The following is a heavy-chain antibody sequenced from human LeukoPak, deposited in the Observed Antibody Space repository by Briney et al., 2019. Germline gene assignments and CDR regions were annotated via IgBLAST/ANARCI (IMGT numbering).Heavy chain of an antibody. J-gene: IGHJ5*02. V-gene: IGHV1-2*02. D-gene: IGHD4-11*01. Sequence: GASVKVSCKASGYTFTGYYMHWVRQAPGQGLEWMGWINPNSGGTNYAQKFQGRVTMTRDTSISTAYMELSRLRSDDTAVYYCARDSYSDYNNWFDPWGQGTLVTVSS. CDR1: GYTFTGYY. CDR2: INPNSGGT. CDR3: ARDSYSDYNNWFDP.